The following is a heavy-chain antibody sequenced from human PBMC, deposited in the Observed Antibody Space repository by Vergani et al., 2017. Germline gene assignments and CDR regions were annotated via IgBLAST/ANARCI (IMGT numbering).Heavy chain of an antibody. V-gene: IGHV3-30*02. CDR3: AKHFRGWCIDY. CDR1: GFTLSNYD. J-gene: IGHJ4*02. CDR2: IQFDGSNQ. Sequence: QVQLVESGGGVVQRGGSLRLSCATSGFTLSNYDMQWIRQGPGKGLEFVAFIQFDGSNQYYADSVKGRFTLSRDFSKNTLYLQMNSLRTDDTATYYCAKHFRGWCIDYCVQGTQVIVSS. D-gene: IGHD4/OR15-4a*01.